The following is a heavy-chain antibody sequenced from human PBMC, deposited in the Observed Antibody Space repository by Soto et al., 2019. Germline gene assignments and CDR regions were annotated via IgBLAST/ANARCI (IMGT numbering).Heavy chain of an antibody. D-gene: IGHD6-13*01. Sequence: SETLSLTCPVSGGSISSGGYYWSWIRQHPGKGLEWIGYIYYSGSTYYNPSLKSRVTISVDTSKNQFSLKLSSVTAADTAVYYCARENLAAGYDYWGQGTLVTVSS. J-gene: IGHJ4*02. CDR3: ARENLAAGYDY. CDR2: IYYSGST. V-gene: IGHV4-31*03. CDR1: GGSISSGGYY.